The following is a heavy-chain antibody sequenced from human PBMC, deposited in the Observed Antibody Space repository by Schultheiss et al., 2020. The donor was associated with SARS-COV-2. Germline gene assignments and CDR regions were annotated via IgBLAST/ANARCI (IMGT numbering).Heavy chain of an antibody. J-gene: IGHJ4*02. CDR2: ISYDGSNK. CDR1: GFTFSSYG. V-gene: IGHV3-30*03. D-gene: IGHD3-3*01. Sequence: GESLKISCAASGFTFSSYGMHWVRQAPGKGLEWVAVISYDGSNKYYADSVKGRFTISRDNAKNSLYLQMNSLRAEDTALYYCAREWSGGYYFDYWGQGTLVTVSS. CDR3: AREWSGGYYFDY.